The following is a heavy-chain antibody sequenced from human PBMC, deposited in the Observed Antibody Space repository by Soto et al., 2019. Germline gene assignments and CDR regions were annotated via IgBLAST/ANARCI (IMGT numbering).Heavy chain of an antibody. J-gene: IGHJ5*02. CDR3: ATGGLFSS. V-gene: IGHV4-34*01. CDR1: GEYFSANY. Sequence: QVQLQQWGAGLLKPSETLSLTCDISGEYFSANYWSWIRQTPGKGLEWLGEINHAGTTDYNPSVEDRSIMSADASKNQFSLTLTSVTAMDTAVYYCATGGLFSSWGQGTLVTVSS. CDR2: INHAGTT. D-gene: IGHD3-3*01.